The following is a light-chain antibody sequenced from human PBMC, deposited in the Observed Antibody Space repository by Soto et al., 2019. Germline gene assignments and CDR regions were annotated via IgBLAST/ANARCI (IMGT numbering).Light chain of an antibody. J-gene: IGLJ1*01. Sequence: QSVLTQPASVSGSPGQSITVSCTGTSSDVGGYDYVSWYQHPPGKAPKLLIYEVNNRPSGVSNRFSGSKSGNTASLTISGLQADDEADYDCASYTRSSPLFVFGTGTKVTVL. CDR3: ASYTRSSPLFV. CDR2: EVN. CDR1: SSDVGGYDY. V-gene: IGLV2-14*01.